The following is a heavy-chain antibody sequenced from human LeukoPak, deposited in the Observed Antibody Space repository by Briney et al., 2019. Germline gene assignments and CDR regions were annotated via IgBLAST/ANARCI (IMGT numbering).Heavy chain of an antibody. CDR1: GGSMSSGGYS. CDR2: IYHSGST. CDR3: ARVGDWFDP. Sequence: SETLSLTCAVSGGSMSSGGYSWSWIRQPPGKGLEWIGYIYHSGSTYYNPSLKSRVTISVDRSKNQFSLKLSSVTAADTAVYYCARVGDWFDPWGQGTLVTVSS. V-gene: IGHV4-30-2*01. J-gene: IGHJ5*02.